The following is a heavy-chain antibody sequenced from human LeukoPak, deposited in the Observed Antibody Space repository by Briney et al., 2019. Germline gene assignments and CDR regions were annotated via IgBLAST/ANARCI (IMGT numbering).Heavy chain of an antibody. V-gene: IGHV3-7*01. CDR3: AGVRYMDV. CDR2: IKEDGSEK. J-gene: IGHJ6*03. Sequence: GGSLRLSCAVSGFTFSRYWMNWVRQAPGKGLEWVANIKEDGSEKNYVDSVKGRFTISRDNAKNSLYLQMNSLRAEDTAVYYCAGVRYMDVWGKGTTVTVSS. CDR1: GFTFSRYW.